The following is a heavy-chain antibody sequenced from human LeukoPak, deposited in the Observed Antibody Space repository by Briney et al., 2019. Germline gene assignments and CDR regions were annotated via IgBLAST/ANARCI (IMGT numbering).Heavy chain of an antibody. CDR1: GFTFSSYS. D-gene: IGHD2-2*01. V-gene: IGHV3-48*01. J-gene: IGHJ4*02. CDR2: ISSSSSTI. CDR3: VRAAMPYIINGRRFDY. Sequence: GGSLRLSCAASGFTFSSYSMNWVRQAPGKGLEWVSYISSSSSTIYYADSVKGRFTISRDNAKNSLYLQMNSLRVEDSAIYFCVRAAMPYIINGRRFDYWGQGTLVTVSS.